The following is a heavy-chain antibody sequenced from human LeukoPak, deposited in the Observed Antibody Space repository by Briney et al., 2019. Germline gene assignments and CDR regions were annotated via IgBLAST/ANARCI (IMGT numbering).Heavy chain of an antibody. Sequence: GGSLRLSCTASGFTFGDYAMSWFRQGPGKGLEWVGFIRSKTYGGTTGYAASVKGRFAISRDDSKSIAYLQMNSLKTEDTAVYYCARDPGLVRNDWYFDLWGRGTLVTVSS. CDR2: IRSKTYGGTT. J-gene: IGHJ2*01. CDR3: ARDPGLVRNDWYFDL. V-gene: IGHV3-49*03. CDR1: GFTFGDYA. D-gene: IGHD3/OR15-3a*01.